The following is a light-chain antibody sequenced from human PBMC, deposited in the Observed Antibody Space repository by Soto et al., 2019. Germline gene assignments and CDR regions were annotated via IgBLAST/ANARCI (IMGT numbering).Light chain of an antibody. CDR3: LLSYSGTRV. J-gene: IGLJ2*01. CDR1: TGAVTSGHY. Sequence: QSVVTQEPSLTVSPGGTVTLTCGCSTGAVTSGHYPYWFQQKPGQAPRTLIYETSNKHSWTPARFSGSLLGGKAALTLSGAQPEDEADYYCLLSYSGTRVFGGGTQLTVL. V-gene: IGLV7-46*01. CDR2: ETS.